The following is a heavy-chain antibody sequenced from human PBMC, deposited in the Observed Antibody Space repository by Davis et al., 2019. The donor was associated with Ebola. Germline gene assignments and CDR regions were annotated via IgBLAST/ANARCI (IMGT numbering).Heavy chain of an antibody. J-gene: IGHJ3*02. V-gene: IGHV3-23*01. D-gene: IGHD1-26*01. CDR3: AKDTTNVWFDI. CDR1: ASTFRHHV. Sequence: PSGSLSLSCAASASTFRHHVISCIRQLPGTGLEWVMTFGTSGDTYYADPVKGRFPTSRDNSRNTLSLQMNGLRVEDTAIYYCAKDTTNVWFDIWGQGTMVTVFS. CDR2: FGTSGDT.